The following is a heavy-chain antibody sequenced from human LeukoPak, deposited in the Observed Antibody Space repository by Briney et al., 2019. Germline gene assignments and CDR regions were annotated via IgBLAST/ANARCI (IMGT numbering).Heavy chain of an antibody. Sequence: GGSLRLSCAASGFTFSSYAMSWVRQALGKGLEWVSAIGGSGGSTYYADSVKGRFTISRDNSKNTLYLQMNSLRAEDTAVYYCAKDRSGYEGGGFDYWGQGTLVTVSS. D-gene: IGHD5-12*01. CDR1: GFTFSSYA. V-gene: IGHV3-23*01. CDR3: AKDRSGYEGGGFDY. CDR2: IGGSGGST. J-gene: IGHJ4*02.